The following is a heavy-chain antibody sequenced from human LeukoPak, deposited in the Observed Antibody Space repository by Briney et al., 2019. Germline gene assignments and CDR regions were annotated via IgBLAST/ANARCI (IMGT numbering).Heavy chain of an antibody. V-gene: IGHV3-21*01. J-gene: IGHJ4*02. CDR3: ARGLGYFDWLSVDY. D-gene: IGHD3-9*01. CDR1: GFTFSSYS. Sequence: GGSLRLSCAASGFTFSSYSMNWVRQAPGKGLEWVSSISSSSSYIYYADSVKGRLTISRDNAKNSLYLQMNSLRAEDTAVYYCARGLGYFDWLSVDYWGQGTLVTVSS. CDR2: ISSSSSYI.